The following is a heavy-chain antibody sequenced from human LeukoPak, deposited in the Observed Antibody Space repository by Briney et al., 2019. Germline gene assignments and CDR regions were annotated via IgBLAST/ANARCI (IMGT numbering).Heavy chain of an antibody. CDR1: GFTFSSYS. D-gene: IGHD3-22*01. Sequence: PGGSLRLSCAASGFTFSSYSMNWVRQAPGKGLEWVGRIKSKTDGGTTDYAAPVKGRFTISRDDSKNTLYLQMNSLKTEDTAVYYCTTRPDTIGYYDFYFDYWGQGILVTVSS. V-gene: IGHV3-15*01. CDR2: IKSKTDGGTT. CDR3: TTRPDTIGYYDFYFDY. J-gene: IGHJ4*02.